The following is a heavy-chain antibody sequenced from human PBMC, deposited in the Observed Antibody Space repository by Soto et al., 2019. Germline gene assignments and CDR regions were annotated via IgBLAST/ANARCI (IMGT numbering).Heavy chain of an antibody. J-gene: IGHJ6*03. V-gene: IGHV4-34*01. CDR3: ARGDQLPVGYYYYYYMDV. CDR1: GGSFSGYY. D-gene: IGHD2-2*01. Sequence: SETLSLTCAVYGGSFSGYYWSWIRQPPGKGLEWIGEINHSGSTNYNPSLKSRVTISVDTSKNQFSLKLSSVTAADTAVYYCARGDQLPVGYYYYYYMDVWGKGTTVTVSS. CDR2: INHSGST.